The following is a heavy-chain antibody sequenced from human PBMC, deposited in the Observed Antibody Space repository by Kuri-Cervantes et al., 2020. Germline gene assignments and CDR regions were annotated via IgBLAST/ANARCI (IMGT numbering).Heavy chain of an antibody. V-gene: IGHV1-18*01. D-gene: IGHD6-6*01. CDR1: GYTFTSYG. J-gene: IGHJ1*01. CDR3: ARIPEY. Sequence: ASVKVSCKASGYTFTSYGISWVRQAPGQGFEWIGWIDCYSGDTKFSQNFQGRVTITRDTSISSVYMELRGLKSDDTAVYYCARIPEYWGRGTLVTVSS. CDR2: IDCYSGDT.